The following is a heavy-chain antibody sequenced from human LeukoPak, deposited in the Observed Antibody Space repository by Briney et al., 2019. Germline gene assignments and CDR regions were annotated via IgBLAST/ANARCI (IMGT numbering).Heavy chain of an antibody. V-gene: IGHV3-9*01. D-gene: IGHD3-22*01. J-gene: IGHJ4*02. CDR2: ISWNSGSI. CDR1: GFTFDDYDDYA. CDR3: AKGNDSSGYSPFDY. Sequence: GGSLRLSCAASGFTFDDYDDYAMHWVRQAPGKGLEWVSGISWNSGSIEYADSVKGRFTISRDNAKNSLYLQMNSLRAEDTALYYCAKGNDSSGYSPFDYWGQGTLVTVSS.